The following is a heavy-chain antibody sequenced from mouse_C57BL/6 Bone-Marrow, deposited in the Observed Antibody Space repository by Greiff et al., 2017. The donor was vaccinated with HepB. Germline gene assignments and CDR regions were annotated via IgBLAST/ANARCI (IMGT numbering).Heavy chain of an antibody. CDR3: ARARGSSPAWFAY. Sequence: QVQLQQPGAELVMPGASVKLSCKASGYTFTSYWMHWVKQRPGQGLEWIGEIDPSDSYTNYNQKFKGKSTLTVDKSSSTAYMQLSSLTSEDSAVYYCARARGSSPAWFAYWGQGTLVTVSA. D-gene: IGHD1-1*01. CDR2: IDPSDSYT. CDR1: GYTFTSYW. V-gene: IGHV1-69*01. J-gene: IGHJ3*01.